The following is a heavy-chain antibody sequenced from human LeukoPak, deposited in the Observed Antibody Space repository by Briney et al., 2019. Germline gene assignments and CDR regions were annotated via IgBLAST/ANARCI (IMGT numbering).Heavy chain of an antibody. J-gene: IGHJ6*03. Sequence: ASVKASCKVSGYTLTELFMHWVRQAPGKGLEWMGGFDPEDGETIYAQKFQGRVSTTRNTSTSTAYMELSSLRSEDTAVYYCARWGDNFGSGSYTLYYYYMDVWGKGTTVTVSS. D-gene: IGHD3-10*01. CDR1: GYTLTELF. V-gene: IGHV1-24*01. CDR3: ARWGDNFGSGSYTLYYYYMDV. CDR2: FDPEDGET.